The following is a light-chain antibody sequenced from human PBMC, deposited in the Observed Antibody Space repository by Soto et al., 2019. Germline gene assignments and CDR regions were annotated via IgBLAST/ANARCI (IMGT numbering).Light chain of an antibody. J-gene: IGKJ1*01. V-gene: IGKV1-8*01. CDR1: QGISSY. Sequence: AIRMTQSPSSLSASTGDRVTITCRASQGISSYLAWYQQKPGKAPKLLIYAASTLQSGVPSRFSGSGSGTDFTLTISCLQSEDFATYYCQQRSNWPQTFGQGTKVDIK. CDR3: QQRSNWPQT. CDR2: AAS.